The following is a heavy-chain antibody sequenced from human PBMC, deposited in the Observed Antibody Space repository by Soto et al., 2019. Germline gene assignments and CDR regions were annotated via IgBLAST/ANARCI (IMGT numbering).Heavy chain of an antibody. J-gene: IGHJ4*02. V-gene: IGHV4-59*01. CDR2: LYYGRSA. CDR3: ARSRYSIAVAGTRYYFDY. Sequence: SETLSLTCAVYGGSFSGYYWNWIRQPPGKGLESIGYLYYGRSANYNPSLKSRVTLSVDTSTNQCSLTLSSMTAADTAVYYCARSRYSIAVAGTRYYFDYWGQGTLVTVSS. CDR1: GGSFSGYY. D-gene: IGHD6-19*01.